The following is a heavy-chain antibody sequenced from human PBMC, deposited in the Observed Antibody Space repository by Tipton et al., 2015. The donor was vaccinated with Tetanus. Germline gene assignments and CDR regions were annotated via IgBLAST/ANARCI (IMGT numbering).Heavy chain of an antibody. CDR2: ISASGST. V-gene: IGHV4-61*08. CDR3: ARANYDFSMKGPFDS. CDR1: GGSLRSGDHC. D-gene: IGHD3-3*01. J-gene: IGHJ4*02. Sequence: TLSLTCTVSGGSLRSGDHCWSWIRQPPGKGLEWLAYISASGSTNSNYSLKSRITISRDTSKNQFSLKLASVTAADTAVYFCARANYDFSMKGPFDSWGQGLMVVVSA.